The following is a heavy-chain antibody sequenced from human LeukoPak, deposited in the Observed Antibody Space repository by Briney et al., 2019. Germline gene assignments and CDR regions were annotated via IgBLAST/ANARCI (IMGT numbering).Heavy chain of an antibody. D-gene: IGHD4-17*01. CDR1: GFTFSSYG. CDR2: ISYDGSNK. V-gene: IGHV3-30*03. CDR3: AGGDYDGSYYYHMDV. J-gene: IGHJ6*03. Sequence: HPGGSLRLSCAASGFTFSSYGMHWVRQAPGKGLEWVAVISYDGSNKDYADSVKGRFTISRDNSKNTLYLQMNSLRAEDTAVFYCAGGDYDGSYYYHMDVWGKGTTVTVSS.